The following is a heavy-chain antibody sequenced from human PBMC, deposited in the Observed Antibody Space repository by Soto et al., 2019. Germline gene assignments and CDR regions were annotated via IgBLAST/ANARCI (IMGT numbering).Heavy chain of an antibody. Sequence: SGPTLVNPTQTLTLTCTFSGFSLSTSGVGVGWIRQPPGKALEWLALIYWDDDKRYSPSLKSRLTITKDTSKNQVVLTMTNMDPVDTATYYCAHEARSYSSSCYNWFAPWAQGTLVPVSS. CDR3: AHEARSYSSSCYNWFAP. V-gene: IGHV2-5*02. CDR2: IYWDDDK. D-gene: IGHD6-13*01. J-gene: IGHJ5*02. CDR1: GFSLSTSGVG.